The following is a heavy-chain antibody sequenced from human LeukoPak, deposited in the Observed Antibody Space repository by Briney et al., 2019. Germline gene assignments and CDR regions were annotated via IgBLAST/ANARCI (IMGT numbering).Heavy chain of an antibody. Sequence: TSETLSLTCTVSGGSISSTSYYWGWIRQPPGKGLEWIGSIYYSGSTYYNLSLKSRVTISVDTSKNQFSLKLTSVTAADTAVYYCASRGPTPSGPASLDAFDIWGQGTMVTVSS. D-gene: IGHD3-3*01. CDR3: ASRGPTPSGPASLDAFDI. CDR1: GGSISSTSYY. V-gene: IGHV4-39*07. CDR2: IYYSGST. J-gene: IGHJ3*02.